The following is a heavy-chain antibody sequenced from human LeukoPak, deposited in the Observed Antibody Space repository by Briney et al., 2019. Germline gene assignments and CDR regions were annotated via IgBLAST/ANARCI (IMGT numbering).Heavy chain of an antibody. D-gene: IGHD5-24*01. V-gene: IGHV1-2*02. CDR3: ARDMRGDGYNQGY. Sequence: ASVKVSCKASGYTFTGYYMHWVRQAPRHGREWMGWINPNSGGTNYAQKFQGRVTMTRDTSISTAYMELSRLRSDDTAVYYCARDMRGDGYNQGYWGQGTLVTVSS. CDR2: INPNSGGT. CDR1: GYTFTGYY. J-gene: IGHJ4*02.